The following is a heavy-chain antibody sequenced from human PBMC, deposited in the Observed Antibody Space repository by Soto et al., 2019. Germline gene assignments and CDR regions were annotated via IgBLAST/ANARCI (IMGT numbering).Heavy chain of an antibody. CDR2: IYPGDSDT. CDR3: ARQNPYYYDSSGYYNTYYYYDMDV. V-gene: IGHV5-51*01. Sequence: GESLKISCKGSGYSFTSYWIGWVRQMPVKGLEWMGIIYPGDSDTRYSPSFQGQVTISADKSISTAYLQWSSLKASDTAMYYCARQNPYYYDSSGYYNTYYYYDMDVWGQGTTVTVS. J-gene: IGHJ6*02. CDR1: GYSFTSYW. D-gene: IGHD3-22*01.